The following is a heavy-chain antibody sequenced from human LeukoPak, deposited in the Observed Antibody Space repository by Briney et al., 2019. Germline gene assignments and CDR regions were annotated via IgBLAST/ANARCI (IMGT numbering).Heavy chain of an antibody. V-gene: IGHV4-30-2*01. CDR1: GGSISSGGYY. CDR2: IYHSGST. CDR3: ARGVVVVNEYSFDY. D-gene: IGHD3-22*01. Sequence: TPSETLSLTCTVSGGSISSGGYYWSWIRQPPGKGLEWIGYIYHSGSTYYNPSLKSRVTISVDTSKNQFSLKLSSVTAADTALYYCARGVVVVNEYSFDYWGQGTLVTVSS. J-gene: IGHJ4*02.